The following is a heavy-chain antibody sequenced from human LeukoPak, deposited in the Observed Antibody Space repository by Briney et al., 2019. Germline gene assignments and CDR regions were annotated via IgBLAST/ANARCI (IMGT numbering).Heavy chain of an antibody. CDR1: GFTVSSNY. V-gene: IGHV3-53*01. J-gene: IGHJ4*02. CDR3: ARDLRGSGSYSFDY. D-gene: IGHD3-10*01. Sequence: GSLRLSCAASGFTVSSNYMSWVRQAPGKGLEWVSVIYSSGSTYYADSVKGRFTISRDNSKNTLYLQMNSLRAEDTAVYYCARDLRGSGSYSFDYWGQGTLVTVSS. CDR2: IYSSGST.